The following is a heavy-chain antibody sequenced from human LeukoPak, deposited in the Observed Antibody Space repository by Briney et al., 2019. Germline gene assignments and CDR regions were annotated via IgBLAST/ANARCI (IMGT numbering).Heavy chain of an antibody. Sequence: ASLKVSCKASGYTFTSYYMHWVRQAPGQGLEWMGIINPSGGSTSYAQKFQGRVTMTRDMSTSTDYMELSSLRSEDTAVYYCARDNSVDDTAWWFDPWGQGTLVTVSS. D-gene: IGHD3-9*01. V-gene: IGHV1-46*01. CDR3: ARDNSVDDTAWWFDP. J-gene: IGHJ5*02. CDR2: INPSGGST. CDR1: GYTFTSYY.